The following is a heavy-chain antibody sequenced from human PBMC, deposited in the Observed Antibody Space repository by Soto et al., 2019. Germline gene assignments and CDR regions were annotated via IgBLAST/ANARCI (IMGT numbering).Heavy chain of an antibody. CDR3: ARHFRSYSGGYHWFGP. V-gene: IGHV4-39*01. Sequence: KPSETLSLTCTVSGFSVNRGDYYWAWMRQPPGKGLEWIGSVYYSGGTHQNPSQSRFTISIDTAKNQISLRLKSVTAADTAVYYCARHFRSYSGGYHWFGPWGQGTLVTVSS. J-gene: IGHJ5*02. CDR1: GFSVNRGDYY. CDR2: VYYSGGT. D-gene: IGHD3-22*01.